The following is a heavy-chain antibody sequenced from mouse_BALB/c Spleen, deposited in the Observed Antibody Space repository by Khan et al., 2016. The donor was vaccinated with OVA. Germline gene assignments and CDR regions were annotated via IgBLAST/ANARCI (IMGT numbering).Heavy chain of an antibody. J-gene: IGHJ3*01. Sequence: VQLQESGPGLVQPSQSLSITCTVSGFSLSNYSVHWVRQSPEKGLEWLGVIWSAGSTDYNAAFISRLTISKDNSRSQVFFKMNSLQPNDTAIYYCARRGYDYGRGALFAYWGQGTLVTVSA. D-gene: IGHD2-4*01. CDR2: IWSAGST. V-gene: IGHV2-2*02. CDR1: GFSLSNYS. CDR3: ARRGYDYGRGALFAY.